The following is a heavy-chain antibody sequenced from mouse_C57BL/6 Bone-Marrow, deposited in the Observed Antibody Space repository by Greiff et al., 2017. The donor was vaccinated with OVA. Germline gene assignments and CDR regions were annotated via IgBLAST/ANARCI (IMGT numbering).Heavy chain of an antibody. J-gene: IGHJ2*01. V-gene: IGHV5-4*01. D-gene: IGHD4-1*01. CDR3: ARANWDDY. CDR1: GFTFSSYA. Sequence: EVQLQESGGGLVKPGGSLKLSCAASGFTFSSYAMSWVRQTPEKRLEWVATISDGGSYTYYPDNVKGRFTISRDNAKNNLYLQMSHLKSEDTAMYYCARANWDDYWGQGTTLTVSS. CDR2: ISDGGSYT.